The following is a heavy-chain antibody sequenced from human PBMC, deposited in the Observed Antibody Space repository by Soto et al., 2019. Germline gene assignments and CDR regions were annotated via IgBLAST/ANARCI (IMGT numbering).Heavy chain of an antibody. CDR1: TFSMYS. J-gene: IGHJ5*02. CDR2: ISSGSAYI. D-gene: IGHD3-10*01. V-gene: IGHV3-21*06. CDR3: ARDQGASYDSCFDP. Sequence: EVQVVESGGGLVKPGGSLRLSCTFTFSMYSMHWVRQAPGQGLEGVASISSGSAYIKYAESVKGGFTISRDNDKNSLHLQMNSLRAEDTARYQCARDQGASYDSCFDPWCQGTLVTVSS.